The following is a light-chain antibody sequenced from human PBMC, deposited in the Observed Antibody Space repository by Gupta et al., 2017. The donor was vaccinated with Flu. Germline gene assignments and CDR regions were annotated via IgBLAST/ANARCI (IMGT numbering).Light chain of an antibody. CDR1: NVGSKR. J-gene: IGLJ3*02. CDR2: DDS. Sequence: SYVLTQPPSVSVAPGQTARISCGGSNVGSKRVPWHHWYQKKPGQDPLRVGEDDSDRPSGIPERFAGSTSENTAKLNINGVEAGDESDYDGQVWDSPNDRPVFGGGTKMTVL. V-gene: IGLV3-21*02. CDR3: QVWDSPNDRPV.